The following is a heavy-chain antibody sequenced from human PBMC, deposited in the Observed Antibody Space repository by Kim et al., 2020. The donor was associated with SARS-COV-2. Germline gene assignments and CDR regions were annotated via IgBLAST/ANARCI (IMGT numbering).Heavy chain of an antibody. J-gene: IGHJ2*01. V-gene: IGHV4-39*01. CDR3: ARHLRNWYFDL. Sequence: HQNPALKGRDPISVDTSKKQFSLRLSSVTAADASVYYCARHLRNWYFDLWGRGTLVTVSS.